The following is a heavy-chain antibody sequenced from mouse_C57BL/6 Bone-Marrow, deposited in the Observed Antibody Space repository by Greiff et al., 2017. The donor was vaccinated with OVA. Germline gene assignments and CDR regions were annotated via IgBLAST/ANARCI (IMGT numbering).Heavy chain of an antibody. V-gene: IGHV5-17*01. J-gene: IGHJ1*03. CDR3: ARQTIYYGYDRGYFDV. D-gene: IGHD2-2*01. CDR2: ISSGGSTT. CDR1: GFTFSDYG. Sequence: EVQLVESGGGLVKPGGSLKLSCAASGFTFSDYGMHWVRQAPEKGLEWVAYISSGGSTTYYPDTVKGRFTISRDNAKNTLFLQMTRLRSEDTAMYYCARQTIYYGYDRGYFDVWGTGTTVTVSS.